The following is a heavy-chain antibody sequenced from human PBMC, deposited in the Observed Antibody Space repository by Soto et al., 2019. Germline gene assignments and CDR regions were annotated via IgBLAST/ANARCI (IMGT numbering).Heavy chain of an antibody. D-gene: IGHD6-13*01. Sequence: EVEVLESGGGLVQPGGSLRLSCAASGFTFSAYVMSWVRQAPGKGLEWVSSITSSGGGTYYADSVKGRFTVSRGNSKNTVYLQMNSLRDEDTAVYYCAKLTAAWGQGTLVTVSS. CDR2: ITSSGGGT. J-gene: IGHJ4*02. V-gene: IGHV3-23*01. CDR3: AKLTAA. CDR1: GFTFSAYV.